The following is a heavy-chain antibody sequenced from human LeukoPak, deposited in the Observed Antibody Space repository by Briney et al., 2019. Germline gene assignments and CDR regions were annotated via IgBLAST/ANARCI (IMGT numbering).Heavy chain of an antibody. Sequence: GASVKVSCKASGYTFTSYGISWVRQAPGQGLEWMGWISAYNGNTNYAQKLQGRVTMTTDTSTSTAYMELRSLRSDDTAVYYCARDRGWFGELLAGGLYLDYWGQGTLVTVSS. J-gene: IGHJ4*02. CDR2: ISAYNGNT. CDR1: GYTFTSYG. CDR3: ARDRGWFGELLAGGLYLDY. V-gene: IGHV1-18*01. D-gene: IGHD3-10*01.